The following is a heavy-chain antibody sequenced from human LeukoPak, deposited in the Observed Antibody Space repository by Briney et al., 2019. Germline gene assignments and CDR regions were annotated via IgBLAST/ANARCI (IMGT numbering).Heavy chain of an antibody. Sequence: PGGSLRLSCAASGFTFSSYTMNWVRQAPGKGLEWLSSISSSSSYIYYADSVKGRFTISRDNPKKSLYLQMNSLRAEDTAVYYCARAYFSDSSGYYFAKVEFDSWGQGTLVTVSS. CDR1: GFTFSSYT. V-gene: IGHV3-21*01. CDR2: ISSSSSYI. D-gene: IGHD3-22*01. CDR3: ARAYFSDSSGYYFAKVEFDS. J-gene: IGHJ4*02.